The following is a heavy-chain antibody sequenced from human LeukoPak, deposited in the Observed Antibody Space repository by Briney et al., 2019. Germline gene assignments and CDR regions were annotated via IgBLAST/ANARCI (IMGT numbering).Heavy chain of an antibody. CDR2: IYYSGTT. J-gene: IGHJ6*03. CDR3: ASLHYYGSGIGYMDV. CDR1: GGSIRRYF. V-gene: IGHV4-59*08. D-gene: IGHD3-10*01. Sequence: PSETLSLTCTVSGGSIRRYFWRGIRQPPAKGLDCIGYIYYSGTTNYNPSLKSRVTISLDTSKNQFSLKLSSVTAADTAVYYCASLHYYGSGIGYMDVWGKGTTVTISS.